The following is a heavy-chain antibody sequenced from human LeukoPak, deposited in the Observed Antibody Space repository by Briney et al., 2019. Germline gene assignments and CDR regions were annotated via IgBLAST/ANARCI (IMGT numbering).Heavy chain of an antibody. D-gene: IGHD6-13*01. CDR2: ISWNSGSI. J-gene: IGHJ5*02. V-gene: IGHV3-9*01. Sequence: PGRSRRLSCAASGLTFDDYAMHWVRQAPGKGLEWVSGISWNSGSIGYADSVKGRFTISRDNAKNSLYLQMNSLRAEDTALYYCAKGGYSSSWSYNWFDPWGQGTLVTVSS. CDR3: AKGGYSSSWSYNWFDP. CDR1: GLTFDDYA.